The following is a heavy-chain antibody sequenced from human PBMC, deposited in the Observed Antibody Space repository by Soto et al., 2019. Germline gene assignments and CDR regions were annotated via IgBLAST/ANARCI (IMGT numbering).Heavy chain of an antibody. CDR3: TTYDYIWRAEVIRWPY. D-gene: IGHD3-16*01. CDR1: GLRVSISL. J-gene: IGHJ4*02. Sequence: PGGSLRLGCAACGLRVSISLMSGVRQAPGKGLEWVARIKSETAGGTSDHAAPVEGRFIISRDDSTSTLYLQMNSLRIEDTAVYYCTTYDYIWRAEVIRWPYWRQGTLVTVSS. V-gene: IGHV3-15*01. CDR2: IKSETAGGTS.